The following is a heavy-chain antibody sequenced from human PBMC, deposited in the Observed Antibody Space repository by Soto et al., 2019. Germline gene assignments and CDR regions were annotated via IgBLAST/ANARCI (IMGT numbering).Heavy chain of an antibody. D-gene: IGHD3-22*01. CDR1: GGSFSGYY. CDR3: ARGPITTNPRFDP. Sequence: PXGTLSLTCAVYGGSFSGYYLSWIRQPPGKGLEWIGEINHSGSTNYNPSLKSRVTISVDTSKNQFSLKLSSVTAADTAVYYCARGPITTNPRFDPWGQGTLVTVSS. V-gene: IGHV4-34*01. CDR2: INHSGST. J-gene: IGHJ5*02.